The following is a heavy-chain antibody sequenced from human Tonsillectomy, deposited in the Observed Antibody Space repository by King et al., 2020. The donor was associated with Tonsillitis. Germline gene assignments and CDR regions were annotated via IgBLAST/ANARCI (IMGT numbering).Heavy chain of an antibody. V-gene: IGHV3-33*01. CDR1: GFTFSSYG. Sequence: QLVQSGGGVVQPGRSLRLSCAASGFTFSSYGMHWVRQAPGKGLEWVAVIWYDGSNKYYADSVKGRLTISRDNSKNTRYLQRNSLRAEDTAVYYCARVAGYYDSWFDPWGQGTLVTVSS. D-gene: IGHD3-22*01. J-gene: IGHJ5*02. CDR3: ARVAGYYDSWFDP. CDR2: IWYDGSNK.